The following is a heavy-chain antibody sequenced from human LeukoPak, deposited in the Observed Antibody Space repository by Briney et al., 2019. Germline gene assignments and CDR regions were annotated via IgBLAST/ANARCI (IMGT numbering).Heavy chain of an antibody. V-gene: IGHV3-9*01. D-gene: IGHD6-19*01. CDR3: AKFSGPDAFDI. Sequence: GESLRLSCAASGFTFDDYAMHWVRQAPGKGLEWVSGISWNSGSIGYADSVKGRFTISRDNAKNSLYLQMNSLRAEDTALYYCAKFSGPDAFDIWGQGTMVTVSS. J-gene: IGHJ3*02. CDR1: GFTFDDYA. CDR2: ISWNSGSI.